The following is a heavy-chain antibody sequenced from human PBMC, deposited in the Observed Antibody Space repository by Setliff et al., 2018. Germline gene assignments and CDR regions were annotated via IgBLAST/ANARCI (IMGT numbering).Heavy chain of an antibody. CDR3: ARAAKYDSSGYYGFWFDP. CDR1: GGSISSSY. V-gene: IGHV4-59*01. J-gene: IGHJ5*02. Sequence: SETLSLTCTVSGGSISSSYRSWIRQPPGKGLEWIGYIYSSGSTNNNPSLKSRATISVDTSKNQFSLKLSSVTAADTAVYYCARAAKYDSSGYYGFWFDPWGQGTLVTVSS. D-gene: IGHD3-22*01. CDR2: IYSSGST.